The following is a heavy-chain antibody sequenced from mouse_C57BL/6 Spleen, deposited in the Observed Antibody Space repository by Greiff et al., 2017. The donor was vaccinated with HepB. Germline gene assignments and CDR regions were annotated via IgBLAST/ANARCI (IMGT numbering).Heavy chain of an antibody. Sequence: VQLVESGPELVKPGASVKISCKASGYAFSSSWMNWVKQRPGKGLEWIGRIYPGDGDTNYNGKFKGKATLTADKSSSTAYMQLSSLTSEDSAVYFCARWVITNWYFDVWGTGTTVTVSS. CDR3: ARWVITNWYFDV. J-gene: IGHJ1*03. D-gene: IGHD2-4*01. CDR1: GYAFSSSW. CDR2: IYPGDGDT. V-gene: IGHV1-82*01.